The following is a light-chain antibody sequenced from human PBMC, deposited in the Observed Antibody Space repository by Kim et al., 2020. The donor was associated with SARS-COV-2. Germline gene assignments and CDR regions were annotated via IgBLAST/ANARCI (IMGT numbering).Light chain of an antibody. CDR2: AAI. Sequence: DIQMTQSPSSLSASAGDRVTITCRASQIVSSYLNWYQQKPGQAPKLLIYAAINLQGGVPSRFSGSGSGTDFTLAINSLQPEDFAIYYCQQTYNNHPTFGQGTKVDIK. V-gene: IGKV1-39*01. CDR1: QIVSSY. CDR3: QQTYNNHPT. J-gene: IGKJ1*01.